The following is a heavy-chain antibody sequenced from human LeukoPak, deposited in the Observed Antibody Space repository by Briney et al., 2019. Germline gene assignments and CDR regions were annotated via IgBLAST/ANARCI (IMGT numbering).Heavy chain of an antibody. V-gene: IGHV4-34*01. J-gene: IGHJ4*02. Sequence: PSETLSLTCAVYGGSFSGYYWSWIRQPPGKGLEWIGEINHSGSTNYNPSLKSRVTISVDTSKNQFSLKLSSVTAADTAVYYCARGSYILTGYYMGFDYWGQGTLVTVSS. CDR1: GGSFSGYY. D-gene: IGHD3-9*01. CDR3: ARGSYILTGYYMGFDY. CDR2: INHSGST.